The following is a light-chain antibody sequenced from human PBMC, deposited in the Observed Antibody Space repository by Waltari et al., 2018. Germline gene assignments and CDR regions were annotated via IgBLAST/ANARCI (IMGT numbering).Light chain of an antibody. CDR3: QQYNSAPYS. J-gene: IGKJ2*03. Sequence: DIQMTQSPSSLSASIGDRVTITCRASQGISSWLAWYQQKPGKAPGKLLIYKASSLQSGVPSRFSGSGSGTDFTLTISSLQPEDFATYYCQQYNSAPYSFGQGTKVEIK. V-gene: IGKV1-12*01. CDR1: QGISSW. CDR2: KAS.